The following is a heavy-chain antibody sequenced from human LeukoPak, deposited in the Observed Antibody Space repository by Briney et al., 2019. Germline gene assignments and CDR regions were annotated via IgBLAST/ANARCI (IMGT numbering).Heavy chain of an antibody. CDR2: MNPNSGNT. CDR3: ARGLEMDV. V-gene: IGHV1-8*01. CDR1: GYTFTSYD. J-gene: IGHJ6*02. Sequence: ASVKVSCKAYGYTFTSYDINWVRQATGQGLELIGWMNPNSGNTGYGQNFQGRVTMTRNTSISTAYMELSSLRSEDTAVYYCARGLEMDVWGQGTTVTVSS.